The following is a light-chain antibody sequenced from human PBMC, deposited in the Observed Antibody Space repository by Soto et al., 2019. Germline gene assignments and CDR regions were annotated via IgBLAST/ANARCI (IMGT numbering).Light chain of an antibody. CDR1: QSVTTW. CDR2: AAS. CDR3: QQFYSYPWT. J-gene: IGKJ1*01. Sequence: DIQMTQSPSTLSASVGDRVAITCRASQSVTTWLAWYQRKPGTAPRLLIHAASSLNTGVPSRFSGSGAGTEFTLTISSLQPADFATYYCQQFYSYPWTFGQGTKVDI. V-gene: IGKV1-5*01.